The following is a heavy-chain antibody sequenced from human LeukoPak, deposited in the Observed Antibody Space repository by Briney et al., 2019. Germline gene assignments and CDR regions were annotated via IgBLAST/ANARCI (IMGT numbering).Heavy chain of an antibody. CDR3: ARLYGDYLGGDAFDI. J-gene: IGHJ3*02. CDR2: IYHSGST. D-gene: IGHD4-17*01. V-gene: IGHV4-30-2*01. Sequence: WIRXXXXXXLXXXGYIYHSGSTYYNPSLKSRVTISVDRSKNQFSLKLSSVTAADTAVYYCARLYGDYLGGDAFDIWGQGTMVTVSS.